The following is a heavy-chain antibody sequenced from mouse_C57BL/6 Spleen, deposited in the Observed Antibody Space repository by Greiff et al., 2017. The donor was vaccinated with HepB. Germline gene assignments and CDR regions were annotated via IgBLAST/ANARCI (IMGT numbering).Heavy chain of an antibody. CDR1: GYTFTSYW. Sequence: VQLQQPGAELVKPGASVKLSCKASGYTFTSYWMHWVKQRPGQGLEWIGMIHPNSGSTNYNEKFKSKATLTVDKSSSTAYMQLSSLTSEDSAVYYCARCLLRDYAMDYWGQGTSVTVSS. V-gene: IGHV1-64*01. CDR2: IHPNSGST. D-gene: IGHD1-1*01. CDR3: ARCLLRDYAMDY. J-gene: IGHJ4*01.